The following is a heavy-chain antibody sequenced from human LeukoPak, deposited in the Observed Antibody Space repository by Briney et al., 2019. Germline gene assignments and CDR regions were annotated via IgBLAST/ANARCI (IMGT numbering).Heavy chain of an antibody. D-gene: IGHD2-2*01. V-gene: IGHV3-23*01. Sequence: GGSLRLSCAASGFTFSSYAMSWVRQAPGKGLGWVSAISGSGGSTYYADSVKGRFTISRDNSKNTLYLQMNSLRAEDTAVYYCAKDKEGVPAVLGYWGQGTLVTVSS. J-gene: IGHJ4*02. CDR2: ISGSGGST. CDR1: GFTFSSYA. CDR3: AKDKEGVPAVLGY.